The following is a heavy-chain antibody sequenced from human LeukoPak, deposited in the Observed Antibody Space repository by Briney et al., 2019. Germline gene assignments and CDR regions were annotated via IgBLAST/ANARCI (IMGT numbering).Heavy chain of an antibody. CDR1: GYTFTSYH. CDR3: VRVPPGTTIYAY. D-gene: IGHD1-14*01. CDR2: MNPNNSDI. Sequence: GASVKVSCKASGYTFTSYHINWVRQATGQGLEWVGWMNPNNSDIGYAPKFQGRVTMTRNTSIGTAYMELSSLRSEDTAIYYCVRVPPGTTIYAYWGQGTLVTVSS. V-gene: IGHV1-8*01. J-gene: IGHJ4*02.